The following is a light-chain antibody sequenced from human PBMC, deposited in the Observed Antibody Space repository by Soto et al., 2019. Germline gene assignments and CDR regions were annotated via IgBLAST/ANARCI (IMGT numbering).Light chain of an antibody. Sequence: DIQVTQSPPTLSASVGDRVTITCRASQTISTWMAWYQQKPGKAPKLLVYDASTLQSGVASRFSGSGSGTDFTLTISSLEPEDFALYYCQQRSNWPITFGQGTRLEIK. V-gene: IGKV1-5*01. CDR3: QQRSNWPIT. J-gene: IGKJ5*01. CDR1: QTISTW. CDR2: DAS.